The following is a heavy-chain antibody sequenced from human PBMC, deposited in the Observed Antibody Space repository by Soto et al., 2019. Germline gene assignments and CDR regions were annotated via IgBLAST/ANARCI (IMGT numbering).Heavy chain of an antibody. CDR3: SRGTTKLYGGGFGY. J-gene: IGHJ4*02. D-gene: IGHD4-17*01. CDR1: GGSISSGGYY. V-gene: IGHV4-31*03. Sequence: QVQLQESGPGLVKPSQTLSLTCTVSGGSISSGGYYWSWIRQHPGKGLEWIGYIYYSGSTYYNPSLKSRVTIAVDRSKNQVSLKLSAVTAADTAVYYWSRGTTKLYGGGFGYWGQGTLVTVSS. CDR2: IYYSGST.